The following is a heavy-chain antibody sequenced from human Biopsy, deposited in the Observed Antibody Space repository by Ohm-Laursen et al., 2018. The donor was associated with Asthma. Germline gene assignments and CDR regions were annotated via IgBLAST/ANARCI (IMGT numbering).Heavy chain of an antibody. CDR1: GFTFSSYA. CDR2: ILYDGSNK. J-gene: IGHJ6*02. D-gene: IGHD3-22*01. V-gene: IGHV3-30*03. CDR3: ARARRSLLLPDYYYYGMDV. Sequence: SSLRLSCTASGFTFSSYAMHWVRQAPGKGLEWVAVILYDGSNKYYADSVKGRFTISRDNSKNTLYLQMNSLRAEDTAVYYCARARRSLLLPDYYYYGMDVWGQGTTVTVSS.